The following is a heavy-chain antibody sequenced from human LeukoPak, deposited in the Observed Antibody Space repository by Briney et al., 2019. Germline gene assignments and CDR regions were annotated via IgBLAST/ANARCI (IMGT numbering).Heavy chain of an antibody. CDR1: GFTFSSYS. CDR2: ISSSSSYI. CDR3: AREAGRWLLNSKTIDY. Sequence: GGSLRLSCAASGFTFSSYSMNWVRQAPGKGLECVSSISSSSSYIYYADSVKGRFTISRDNAKNSLYLQMNSLRAEDTAVYYCAREAGRWLLNSKTIDYWGQGTLVTVSS. D-gene: IGHD1-1*01. J-gene: IGHJ4*02. V-gene: IGHV3-21*01.